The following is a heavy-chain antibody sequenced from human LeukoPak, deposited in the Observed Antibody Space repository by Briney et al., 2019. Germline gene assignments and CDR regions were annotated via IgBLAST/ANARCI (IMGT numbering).Heavy chain of an antibody. Sequence: GGSLRRSCAASRFTFSSYAMSWVRQAPGKGLEWVSTISGRGDSTYYADSVKGRFTISRDNSRNTLYLQMNTLRAEDTAVYYCAKAIAAPVWYFALWGRGTLVTVSS. CDR2: ISGRGDST. J-gene: IGHJ2*01. D-gene: IGHD6-13*01. V-gene: IGHV3-23*01. CDR3: AKAIAAPVWYFAL. CDR1: RFTFSSYA.